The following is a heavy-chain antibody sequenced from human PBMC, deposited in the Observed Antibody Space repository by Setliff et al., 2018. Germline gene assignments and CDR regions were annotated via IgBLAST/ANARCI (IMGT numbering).Heavy chain of an antibody. V-gene: IGHV3-11*01. Sequence: GGSLRLSCAASVFTFSDYYMTWIRQAPGKGLECISYTSNTGITTYYADSVKGRFTISRDNAQNSLYLEMNSLRAEDTALYYCAKDASNNWGSGWGYWGQGILVTVSS. CDR1: VFTFSDYY. D-gene: IGHD7-27*01. CDR2: TSNTGITT. J-gene: IGHJ4*02. CDR3: AKDASNNWGSGWGY.